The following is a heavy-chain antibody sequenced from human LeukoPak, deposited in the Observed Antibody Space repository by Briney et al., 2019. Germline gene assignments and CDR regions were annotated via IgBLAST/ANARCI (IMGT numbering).Heavy chain of an antibody. J-gene: IGHJ4*02. CDR2: INSSSSTI. V-gene: IGHV3-48*04. Sequence: GGSLRLSCAASGFTFSSYSMNWVRQAPGKGLEWVSYINSSSSTIYYADSVKGRFTISRDNAKNSLYLQINSLRAEDTAVYYCASDAYRGSSGWGQGTLVTVSS. CDR3: ASDAYRGSSG. CDR1: GFTFSSYS. D-gene: IGHD6-19*01.